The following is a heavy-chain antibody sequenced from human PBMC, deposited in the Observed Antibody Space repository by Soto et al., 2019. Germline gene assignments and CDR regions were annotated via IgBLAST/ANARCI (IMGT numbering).Heavy chain of an antibody. CDR3: ARDKDREQLGGNYYYALDV. CDR2: IIPIFRTP. J-gene: IGHJ6*02. V-gene: IGHV1-69*12. CDR1: GDTFSSFA. Sequence: QVHLVQSGAEVKKPGSSVKVSCKASGDTFSSFAISWVRHAPGQGLEWRGGIIPIFRTPKYGQKFQGRVTITADEPTCTAYMWLSSLRSEDTAVYYCARDKDREQLGGNYYYALDVWGQGTTVIVSS. D-gene: IGHD1-1*01.